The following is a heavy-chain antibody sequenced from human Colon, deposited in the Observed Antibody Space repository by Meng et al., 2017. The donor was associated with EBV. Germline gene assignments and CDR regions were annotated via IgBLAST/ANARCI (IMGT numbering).Heavy chain of an antibody. CDR1: GGSISSVYW. V-gene: IGHV4-4*02. D-gene: IGHD5-18*01. CDR2: IYHSGST. CDR3: ARGGYYSFDY. J-gene: IGHJ4*02. Sequence: QVQQQGSGPGLLKPSETLSLTCAVSGGSISSVYWWTWVRQSPGKGLEWIGEIYHSGSTNYNPSLKSRVTISVDKSKNQFSLKLTSVTAADTAVYYCARGGYYSFDYWGQRTLVTVSS.